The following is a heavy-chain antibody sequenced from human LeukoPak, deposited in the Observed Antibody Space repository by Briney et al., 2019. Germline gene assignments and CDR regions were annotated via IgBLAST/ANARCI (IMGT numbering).Heavy chain of an antibody. CDR1: GFTFSDYY. V-gene: IGHV3-11*01. D-gene: IGHD2-8*01. J-gene: IGHJ6*02. CDR2: ISSSGSTI. CDR3: ARVSPSPPTPYYYYGMDV. Sequence: PGGSLRLSCAASGFTFSDYYMSWIRQAPGKGLEWVSYISSSGSTIYYADSVKGRFTISRDNAKNSLYLQMNSLRAEDTAVYYCARVSPSPPTPYYYYGMDVWGQGTTVTVSS.